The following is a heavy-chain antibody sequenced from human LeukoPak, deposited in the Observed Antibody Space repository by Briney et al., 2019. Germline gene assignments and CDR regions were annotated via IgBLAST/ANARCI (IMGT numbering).Heavy chain of an antibody. CDR1: GFIFSTYA. CDR3: ARDDIIVGATTLAY. J-gene: IGHJ4*02. V-gene: IGHV3-30*03. CDR2: ISSDGSNK. Sequence: GRSLRLSCEASGFIFSTYAMHWVRQAPGKGLEWLAVISSDGSNKYHVDSVKGRFTISRDNSKNTLYLEMDSVRLGDTAVYYCARDDIIVGATTLAYCGQGTLVTVSP. D-gene: IGHD1-26*01.